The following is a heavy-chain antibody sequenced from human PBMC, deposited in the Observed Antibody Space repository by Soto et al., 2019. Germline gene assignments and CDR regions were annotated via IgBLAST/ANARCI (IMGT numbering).Heavy chain of an antibody. D-gene: IGHD2-2*01. V-gene: IGHV4-59*08. J-gene: IGHJ4*02. CDR3: ARLGCSSTTCPPYEYFAY. Sequence: SETLSLTCPVSGGSISSYYWSWIRQPPGKGLEWIGYIYYSGSTNYNPSLKSRVTISVDTSKNQFSLKLSSVTAADTAVYYCARLGCSSTTCPPYEYFAYGGQGPVVTVSS. CDR2: IYYSGST. CDR1: GGSISSYY.